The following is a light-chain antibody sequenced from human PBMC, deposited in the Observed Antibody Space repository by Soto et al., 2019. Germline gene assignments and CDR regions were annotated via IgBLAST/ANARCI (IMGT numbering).Light chain of an antibody. CDR1: QNITRW. CDR2: DAS. CDR3: QQYNAYYS. Sequence: GDRLTITCRASQNITRWLAWYQQKPGKAPKLLIYDASSLQSGVPSRFSGSGSGTEFTLTISRLEPEDFAVYYCQQYNAYYSFGQGTKVDIK. J-gene: IGKJ2*03. V-gene: IGKV1-5*01.